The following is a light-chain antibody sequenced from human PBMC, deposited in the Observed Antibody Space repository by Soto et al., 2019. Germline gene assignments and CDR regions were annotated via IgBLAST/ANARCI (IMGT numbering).Light chain of an antibody. CDR1: SGYSNYK. J-gene: IGLJ2*01. V-gene: IGLV9-49*01. Sequence: QLVLTQPPSASASLGASVTLTCTLSSGYSNYKVDWYQQRPGKGPRFVMRVGTGGIVGSKGDGIPDRFSVLGSGLNRYLTIKNIQEEDESDYHCGADHGRGSNFVVFGGGTKLT. CDR3: GADHGRGSNFVV. CDR2: VGTGGIVG.